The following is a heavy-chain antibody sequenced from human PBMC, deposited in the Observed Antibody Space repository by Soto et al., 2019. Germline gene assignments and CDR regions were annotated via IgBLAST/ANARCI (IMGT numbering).Heavy chain of an antibody. CDR1: GFTFDDYA. Sequence: EVQLVEYGGGLVQPGRSLRLSCAASGFTFDDYAMHWVRQVPGKGLEWVSGINWNSGSISYGDSVKGRFAISRDNAKNSLHLQMNSLSAEDTAFYYCVKDESINWYSGHFRHWGQGTLVTVSS. V-gene: IGHV3-9*01. CDR2: INWNSGSI. CDR3: VKDESINWYSGHFRH. D-gene: IGHD6-13*01. J-gene: IGHJ1*01.